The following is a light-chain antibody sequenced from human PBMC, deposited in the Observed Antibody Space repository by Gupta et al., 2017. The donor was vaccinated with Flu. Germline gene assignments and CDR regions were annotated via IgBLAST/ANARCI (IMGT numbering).Light chain of an antibody. CDR3: SSGESSGKCQEV. V-gene: IGLV3-19*01. J-gene: IGLJ2*01. Sequence: KKNRPSGVSKRFSGSKSGNKDALTITGGQTEDEAGYYCSSGESSGKCQEVFGGGTKLTVL. CDR2: KK.